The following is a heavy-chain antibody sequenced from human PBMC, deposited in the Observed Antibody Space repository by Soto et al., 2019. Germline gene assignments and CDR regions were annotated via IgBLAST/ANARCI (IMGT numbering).Heavy chain of an antibody. Sequence: QVQLQESGPGLVKPSQTLSLTCTVSGGSISSGGYYWSWIRQHPGKGLEWIGYIYYSGSTSYNPXLXSXATILVDASKNQFSLRLGSVTAADTAVYYCARGVASWGQGTLVTVSS. CDR3: ARGVAS. D-gene: IGHD2-15*01. V-gene: IGHV4-31*01. CDR2: IYYSGST. CDR1: GGSISSGGYY. J-gene: IGHJ5*02.